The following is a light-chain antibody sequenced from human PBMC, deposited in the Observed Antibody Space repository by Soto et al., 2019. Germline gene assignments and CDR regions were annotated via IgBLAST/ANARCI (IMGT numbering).Light chain of an antibody. Sequence: DIQMTQSPSSVSATVGDRVTITCQASQGISRSLAWYQQKPGKAPKLLIYSASSLQSGVPSRFSGSGFGTDFTLTISSLQPEDFATYYCQQADPFPITFGQGTRLEI. CDR1: QGISRS. CDR3: QQADPFPIT. CDR2: SAS. V-gene: IGKV1D-12*01. J-gene: IGKJ5*01.